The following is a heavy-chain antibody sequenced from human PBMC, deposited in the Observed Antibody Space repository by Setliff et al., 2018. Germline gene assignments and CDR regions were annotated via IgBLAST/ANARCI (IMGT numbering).Heavy chain of an antibody. CDR1: GGSISSGSYY. Sequence: LSLTCTVSGGSISSGSYYWSWIRQPAGKGLEWIGRIYSSGSTKYNPSLKSRVTISVDTSKNQFSLKLSSVTAADTAVYYCARGGKILEWLYAHDYWGQGTLVTVSS. CDR3: ARGGKILEWLYAHDY. D-gene: IGHD3-3*01. V-gene: IGHV4-61*02. J-gene: IGHJ4*02. CDR2: IYSSGST.